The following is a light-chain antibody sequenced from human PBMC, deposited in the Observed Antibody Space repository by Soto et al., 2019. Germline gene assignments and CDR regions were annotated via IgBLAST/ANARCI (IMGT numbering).Light chain of an antibody. CDR2: GAS. Sequence: EIVLTQSPATLSLSPGERATLSFRASQSVSSHLAWYQQKPGQAPRLLIFGASDRATGTPDRFSGSGSGTDFTLTISRLEPEDSAVYYCQQFDDSVTFGQGTRLEIK. CDR3: QQFDDSVT. J-gene: IGKJ5*01. V-gene: IGKV3-20*01. CDR1: QSVSSH.